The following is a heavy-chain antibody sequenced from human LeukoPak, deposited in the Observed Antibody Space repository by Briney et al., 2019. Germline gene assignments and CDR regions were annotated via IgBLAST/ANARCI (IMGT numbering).Heavy chain of an antibody. CDR1: GGSLSSYY. CDR3: ARDPGDYNHDWYFDL. D-gene: IGHD4-17*01. J-gene: IGHJ2*01. V-gene: IGHV4-4*07. CDR2: IQTNGSA. Sequence: SETLSLTCTVSGGSLSSYYWIWIRQPAGKGLEWIGRIQTNGSADYNPSLKSRVTMSVDTTKNQFSLRLRSVTAADTAVYYCARDPGDYNHDWYFDLWGRGTLVTVSS.